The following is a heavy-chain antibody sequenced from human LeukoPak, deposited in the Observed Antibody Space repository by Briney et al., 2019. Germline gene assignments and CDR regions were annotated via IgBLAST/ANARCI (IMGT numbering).Heavy chain of an antibody. D-gene: IGHD3-3*01. J-gene: IGHJ4*02. V-gene: IGHV3-66*01. CDR1: GFTFSSYA. CDR3: ARAKGDSDYYDFWSGSEGGLNFDY. CDR2: IYSGGST. Sequence: GGSLRLSCAASGFTFSSYAMSWVRQAPGKGLEWVSVIYSGGSTYYADSVKGRFTISRDNSKNTLYLQMNSLRAEDTAVYYCARAKGDSDYYDFWSGSEGGLNFDYWGQGTLVTVSS.